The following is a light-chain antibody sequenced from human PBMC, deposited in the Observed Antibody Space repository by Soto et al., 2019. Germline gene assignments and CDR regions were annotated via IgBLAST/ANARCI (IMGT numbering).Light chain of an antibody. CDR3: SSCTGTSTREVV. V-gene: IGLV2-14*01. J-gene: IGLJ2*01. Sequence: QSALTQPASVSGSPGQSITISCTGTSSDVGGYNYVSWYQQHPGKAPKLMIYDVSDRPSGVSNRFSGSKSGNTASLTISGLQAEDEADYYCSSCTGTSTREVVFGGGTKVTVL. CDR2: DVS. CDR1: SSDVGGYNY.